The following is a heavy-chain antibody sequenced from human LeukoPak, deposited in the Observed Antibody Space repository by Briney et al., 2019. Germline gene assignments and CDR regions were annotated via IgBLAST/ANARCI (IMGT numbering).Heavy chain of an antibody. V-gene: IGHV3-23*01. J-gene: IGHJ6*03. CDR2: ITGGGEST. Sequence: GGSLRLSCAASRFTLSSYAMSWVRQAPGRGLEWVSSITGGGESTYYADSVKGRFTISRDNSKNTLYLQMNSLRAEDTAVYYCAKDRCSNGIGCYYYYMDVWGKGTTVTISS. CDR1: RFTLSSYA. D-gene: IGHD2-8*01. CDR3: AKDRCSNGIGCYYYYMDV.